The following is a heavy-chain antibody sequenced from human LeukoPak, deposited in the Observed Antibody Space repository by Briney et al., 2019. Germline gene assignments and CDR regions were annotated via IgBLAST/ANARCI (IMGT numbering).Heavy chain of an antibody. D-gene: IGHD6-13*01. J-gene: IGHJ4*02. Sequence: GGSLRLSCAASGFTFSVYWMHWVRQVPGKGLVWVARINPDGTSTTYADSVKGRFTISRDNAKNTMYLQMSSLGAEDMAVYYCARDQGGQQVHLDYWGQGTLVTVSS. CDR1: GFTFSVYW. V-gene: IGHV3-74*01. CDR3: ARDQGGQQVHLDY. CDR2: INPDGTST.